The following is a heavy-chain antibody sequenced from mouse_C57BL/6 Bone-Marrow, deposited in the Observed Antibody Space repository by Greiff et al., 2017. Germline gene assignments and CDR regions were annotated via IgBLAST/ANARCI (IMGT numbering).Heavy chain of an antibody. CDR2: INPNYGTT. V-gene: IGHV1-39*01. Sequence: VQLQQSGPELVKPGASVKISCKASGYSFTDYNMNWVKQSNGKSLEWIGVINPNYGTTSYNEKFKGKATLTADKSSSTAYMELRSLTSEDSAVYFCARGPYYGSSYAWFAYWGQGTLVTVSA. CDR3: ARGPYYGSSYAWFAY. D-gene: IGHD1-1*01. J-gene: IGHJ3*01. CDR1: GYSFTDYN.